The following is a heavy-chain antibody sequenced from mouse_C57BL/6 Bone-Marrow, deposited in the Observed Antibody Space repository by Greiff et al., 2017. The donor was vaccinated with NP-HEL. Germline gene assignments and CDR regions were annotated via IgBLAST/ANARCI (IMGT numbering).Heavy chain of an antibody. V-gene: IGHV1-81*01. CDR2: IYPRSGNT. D-gene: IGHD1-1*01. J-gene: IGHJ4*01. CDR1: GYTFTSYG. Sequence: VQRVESGAELARPGASVKLSCKASGYTFTSYGIRWVKQRTGQGLEWIGEIYPRSGNTYYNEKFKGKATLTADKSSSTAYMELRSLTSEDSAVYFCARSYSYGSSWAMDYWGQGTSVTVSA. CDR3: ARSYSYGSSWAMDY.